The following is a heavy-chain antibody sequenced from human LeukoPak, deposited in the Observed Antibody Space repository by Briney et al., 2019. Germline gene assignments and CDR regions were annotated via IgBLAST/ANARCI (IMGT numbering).Heavy chain of an antibody. CDR3: AKDDDFWSGYYGALDP. J-gene: IGHJ5*02. CDR2: IRYDGSNK. Sequence: GGSLRLSCAAYGFTFSSYGMHWVRQAPGKGLEWVAIIRYDGSNKYYADSVKGRFTISRDNSKNTLYLQMNSLRAEDTAVYYCAKDDDFWSGYYGALDPWGQGTLVTVSS. V-gene: IGHV3-30*02. D-gene: IGHD3-3*01. CDR1: GFTFSSYG.